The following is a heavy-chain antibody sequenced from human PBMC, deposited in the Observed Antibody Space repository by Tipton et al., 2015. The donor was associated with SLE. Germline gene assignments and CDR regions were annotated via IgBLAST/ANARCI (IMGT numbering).Heavy chain of an antibody. D-gene: IGHD3-10*01. J-gene: IGHJ3*02. Sequence: TLSLTCTVSGGSISSYYWSWIRQPPGKGLEWIGYIYYSGSTNYNPSLKSRVTISVDTSKNQFCLKLSSVAAADTAVYYCASETYYYGSGTRAFDIWGQGTMVTVSS. CDR1: GGSISSYY. CDR3: ASETYYYGSGTRAFDI. V-gene: IGHV4-59*01. CDR2: IYYSGST.